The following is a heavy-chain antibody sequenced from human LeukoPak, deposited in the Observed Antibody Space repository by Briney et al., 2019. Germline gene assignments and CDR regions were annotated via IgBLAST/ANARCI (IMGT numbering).Heavy chain of an antibody. CDR1: GLTFSSYE. CDR3: AREGITMVRGVIRGYFDY. V-gene: IGHV3-30-3*01. J-gene: IGHJ4*02. CDR2: ISYDGSNK. D-gene: IGHD3-10*01. Sequence: GGSLRLSCAASGLTFSSYEMNWVRQAPGKGLEWVAVISYDGSNKYYADSVKGRFTISRDNSKNTLYLQMNSLRAEDTAVYYCAREGITMVRGVIRGYFDYWGQGTLVTVSS.